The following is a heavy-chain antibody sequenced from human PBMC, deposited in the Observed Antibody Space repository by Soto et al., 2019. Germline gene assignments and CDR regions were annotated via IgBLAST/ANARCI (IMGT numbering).Heavy chain of an antibody. J-gene: IGHJ6*02. CDR3: TKRTEYSGGSYGIEV. Sequence: EVQLVESGGGLVQPGRSLRLSCAASGFTFDDYVMHWVRQAPGKGLEWVSGISWNSGRIGYADSVMGRFTISRDNAKSPLYLEMNRLRDKDTGFYDGTKRTEYSGGSYGIEVPGQGAKLTVSS. CDR2: ISWNSGRI. CDR1: GFTFDDYV. V-gene: IGHV3-9*01. D-gene: IGHD1-26*01.